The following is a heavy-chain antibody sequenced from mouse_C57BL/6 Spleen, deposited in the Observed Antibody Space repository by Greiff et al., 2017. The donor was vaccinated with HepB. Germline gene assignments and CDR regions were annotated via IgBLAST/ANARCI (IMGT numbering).Heavy chain of an antibody. CDR2: ISYDGSN. Sequence: DVQLVESGPGLVKPSQSLSLTCSVTGYSITSGYYWNWIRQFPGNKLEWMGYISYDGSNNYNPSLKNRISITRDTSKNQFLLKLNSVTTEDTATYYCASSLITTVVADYWGQGTTLTVSS. V-gene: IGHV3-6*01. J-gene: IGHJ2*01. CDR1: GYSITSGYY. D-gene: IGHD1-1*01. CDR3: ASSLITTVVADY.